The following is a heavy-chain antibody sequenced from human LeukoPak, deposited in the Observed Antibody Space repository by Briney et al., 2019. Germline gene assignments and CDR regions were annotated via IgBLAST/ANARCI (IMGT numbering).Heavy chain of an antibody. CDR2: VKSGNYDI. Sequence: PGGSLRLSCAASGFTFNTYSMNWVRQAPGKGLEWLSYVKSGNYDIQYADSVTGRFTVSRDSATNSLYLQMNDLKAEDTAVNYCARDSDWAFDYWGQGSLVTVSS. V-gene: IGHV3-48*01. D-gene: IGHD3-9*01. J-gene: IGHJ4*02. CDR3: ARDSDWAFDY. CDR1: GFTFNTYS.